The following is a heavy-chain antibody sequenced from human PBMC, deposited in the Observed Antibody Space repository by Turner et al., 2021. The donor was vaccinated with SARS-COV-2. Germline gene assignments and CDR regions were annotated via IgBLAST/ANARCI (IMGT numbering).Heavy chain of an antibody. V-gene: IGHV1-24*01. Sequence: QVQLVQSGAEVKKPGAAVKVSCKVSGDTLTELSMHWVRQAPGKGLEWMGGFDLEDGETIYAQKFQGRVTMTEDTSTDTAYMELSSLRSEDTAVYYCATGSAVAGTPQFYYYYYGIDVWGQGTTVTVSS. D-gene: IGHD6-19*01. CDR2: FDLEDGET. J-gene: IGHJ6*02. CDR1: GDTLTELS. CDR3: ATGSAVAGTPQFYYYYYGIDV.